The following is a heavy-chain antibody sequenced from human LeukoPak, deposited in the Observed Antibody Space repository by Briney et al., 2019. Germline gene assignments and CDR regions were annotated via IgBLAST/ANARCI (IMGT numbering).Heavy chain of an antibody. D-gene: IGHD3-22*01. J-gene: IGHJ4*02. CDR1: GYTFTSYY. CDR2: INPSGGST. V-gene: IGHV1-46*01. Sequence: ASVKVSCKASGYTFTSYYMHWVRQAPGQGLEWMGIINPSGGSTSYAQKFQGRVTMTRDTSTSTVYMELSSLRSEDTAVYYCARDSSYYDSGGQGARLDYWGQGTLVTVSS. CDR3: ARDSSYYDSGGQGARLDY.